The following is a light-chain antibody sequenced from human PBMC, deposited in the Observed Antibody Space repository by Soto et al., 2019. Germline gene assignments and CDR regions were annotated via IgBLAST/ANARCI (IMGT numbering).Light chain of an antibody. Sequence: EIVMTQSLATLSVSPGERATLSCRASQSFSRSLAWYQQKPGQAPRLLIYDASARATSIPARFSGSGSGTEFTLSISSLQSEEFAVYYCQQYNNWPITFGALTKVEI. V-gene: IGKV3-15*01. CDR2: DAS. J-gene: IGKJ4*01. CDR1: QSFSRS. CDR3: QQYNNWPIT.